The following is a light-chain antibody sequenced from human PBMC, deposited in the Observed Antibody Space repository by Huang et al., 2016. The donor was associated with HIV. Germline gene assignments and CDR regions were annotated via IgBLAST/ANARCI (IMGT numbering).Light chain of an antibody. CDR2: EVS. V-gene: IGKV2D-29*01. CDR3: MQSIEVPLT. CDR1: RSLLHSNGKTY. Sequence: DIVMTQTPFSLSVTPGQPASISCKSSRSLLHSNGKTYLYWDLQKAGQPPQLLMYEVSNRFSGVPQRFGGSGSGTDFTLKISRVEAEDVGFYYCMQSIEVPLTFGAGTKVEIK. J-gene: IGKJ4*01.